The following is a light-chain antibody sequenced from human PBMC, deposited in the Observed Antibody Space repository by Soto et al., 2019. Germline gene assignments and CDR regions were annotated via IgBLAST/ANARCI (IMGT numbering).Light chain of an antibody. CDR3: QSYDSSLSGYV. CDR2: GYN. CDR1: SSNIGAGYD. J-gene: IGLJ1*01. V-gene: IGLV1-40*01. Sequence: QLVLTQPPSVSGAPGQSVTISCTGSSSNIGAGYDVAWYQQLPGTAPKFLIYGYNDRPSGVPDRFSGSKSGTSASLAITGLQAEDEADYYCQSYDSSLSGYVFGTGTKVTVL.